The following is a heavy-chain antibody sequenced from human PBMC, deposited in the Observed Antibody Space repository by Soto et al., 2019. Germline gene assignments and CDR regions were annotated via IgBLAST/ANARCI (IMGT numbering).Heavy chain of an antibody. CDR3: ARPARECSSPGCAN. D-gene: IGHD2-2*01. CDR2: INQDGSER. V-gene: IGHV3-7*01. J-gene: IGHJ4*02. CDR1: GLTFRSYW. Sequence: ESGGGLVQPGGSLRLSCVVSGLTFRSYWMSWVRQAPGKGLEWVANINQDGSERYYVDSVKGRFTISRDNAKNSLYLQMTSLRAEDTAVYYCARPARECSSPGCANWGQGTLVTVSS.